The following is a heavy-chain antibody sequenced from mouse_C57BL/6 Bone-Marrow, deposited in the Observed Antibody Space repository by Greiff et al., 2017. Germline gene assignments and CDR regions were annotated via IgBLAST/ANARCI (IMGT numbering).Heavy chain of an antibody. D-gene: IGHD1-1*01. CDR3: ARGFITTAAF. Sequence: QVQLQQPGAELVMPGASVKLSCKASGYTFTSYWMHWVKQRPGQGLEWIGEIDPSDSYTNYNPQFKGKSTFTVDHSSSPAFMQLSSLTYAASAVYYCARGFITTAAFWGQGTLVTVSA. V-gene: IGHV1-69*01. CDR2: IDPSDSYT. J-gene: IGHJ3*01. CDR1: GYTFTSYW.